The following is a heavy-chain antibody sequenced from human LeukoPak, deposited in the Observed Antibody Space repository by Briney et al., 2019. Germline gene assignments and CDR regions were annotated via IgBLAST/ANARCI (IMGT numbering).Heavy chain of an antibody. CDR3: ARGPYYDFWSGYYRRNYYYMDV. Sequence: PSETLSLTCAVYGGSFSGYYWSWIRQPPGKGLEWIGEINHSGSTNYSPSLKSGVTISVDTSKNQFSLKLSSVTAADTAVYYCARGPYYDFWSGYYRRNYYYMDVWGKGTTVTVSS. CDR1: GGSFSGYY. D-gene: IGHD3-3*01. CDR2: INHSGST. J-gene: IGHJ6*03. V-gene: IGHV4-34*01.